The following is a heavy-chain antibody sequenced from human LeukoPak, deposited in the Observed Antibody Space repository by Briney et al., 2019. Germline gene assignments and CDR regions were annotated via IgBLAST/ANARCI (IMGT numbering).Heavy chain of an antibody. D-gene: IGHD6-19*01. Sequence: GGSLRLSCAASGFTFSSYAMHWVRQAPGKGLEWVAVISYDGSNKYYADSVKGRFTISRDNSKNTLYLQMNSLRAEDTAVYYCARVSGGCANYYYYYGMDVWGQGTTVTVSS. CDR3: ARVSGGCANYYYYYGMDV. CDR1: GFTFSSYA. V-gene: IGHV3-30*04. J-gene: IGHJ6*02. CDR2: ISYDGSNK.